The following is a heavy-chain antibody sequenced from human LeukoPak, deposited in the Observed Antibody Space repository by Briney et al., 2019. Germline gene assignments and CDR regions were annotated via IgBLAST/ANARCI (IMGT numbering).Heavy chain of an antibody. J-gene: IGHJ3*02. CDR1: GVSISSGGYY. Sequence: PSQTLSLTCTVSGVSISSGGYYWSWIRQHPGKGLEWIGYIYYSGDTYSNPSLQSRVTISVDTSKNQFSLRLSSVTAADTAMYYCARDGGDYYAAPANQAFDIWGQGTMVTVSS. D-gene: IGHD2-21*01. CDR3: ARDGGDYYAAPANQAFDI. CDR2: IYYSGDT. V-gene: IGHV4-31*03.